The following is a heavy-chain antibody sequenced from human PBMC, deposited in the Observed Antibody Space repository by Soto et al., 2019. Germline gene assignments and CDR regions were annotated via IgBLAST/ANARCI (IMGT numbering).Heavy chain of an antibody. Sequence: QVQLQESGPGLVKPSGTLSLTCAVSSGSISSSNWWSWVRQPPGKGLEWIGEIYHSGSTNYNPSLESRVTISVDKSKNQFSLKLSSVTAADTAVYYCARDRGRSYQDWPSPLGYWGQGTLVTVSS. CDR3: ARDRGRSYQDWPSPLGY. V-gene: IGHV4-4*02. CDR1: SGSISSSNW. J-gene: IGHJ4*02. D-gene: IGHD3-16*01. CDR2: IYHSGST.